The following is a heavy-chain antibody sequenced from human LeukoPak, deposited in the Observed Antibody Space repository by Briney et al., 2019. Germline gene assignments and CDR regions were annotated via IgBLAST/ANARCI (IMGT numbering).Heavy chain of an antibody. J-gene: IGHJ4*02. CDR3: AREEGSGCYDY. V-gene: IGHV1-2*02. D-gene: IGHD6-19*01. CDR1: GYTFTAYY. Sequence: ASVKVSCKVSGYTFTAYYMHWVRQAPGQGLEWMGWINPNSGGTNYAQKFQGRVTMTRDTSISTAYMELSRPRSDDTAVYYCAREEGSGCYDYWGQGTMVTVSS. CDR2: INPNSGGT.